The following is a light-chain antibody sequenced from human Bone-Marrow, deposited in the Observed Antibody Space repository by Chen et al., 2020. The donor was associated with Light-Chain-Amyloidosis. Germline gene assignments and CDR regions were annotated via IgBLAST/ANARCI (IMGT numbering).Light chain of an antibody. J-gene: IGLJ2*01. CDR2: QDN. CDR1: NLGEKY. Sequence: SYELTQPPSVSLSPAQTASIPCSGDNLGEKYVSWYQQKPGQSPVLVVYQDNKRPSGIPERFSGSNSGNTATLTISGTQAMYEADYYCQAWDSSAVVFGGVTKLTVL. V-gene: IGLV3-1*01. CDR3: QAWDSSAVV.